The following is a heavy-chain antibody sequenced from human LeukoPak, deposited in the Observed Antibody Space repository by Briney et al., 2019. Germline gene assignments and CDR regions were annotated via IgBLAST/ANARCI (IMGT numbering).Heavy chain of an antibody. Sequence: GESLKISCKGSGYSFPNHWIGWVRQMPGKGLEWMGIIYPGDSDTTYSPSFQGQVAISADKSISTAYLQWSSLKASDTAMYYCARPVKGSGWYFDYWGQGTLVTVSS. D-gene: IGHD6-19*01. J-gene: IGHJ4*02. CDR2: IYPGDSDT. CDR3: ARPVKGSGWYFDY. CDR1: GYSFPNHW. V-gene: IGHV5-51*01.